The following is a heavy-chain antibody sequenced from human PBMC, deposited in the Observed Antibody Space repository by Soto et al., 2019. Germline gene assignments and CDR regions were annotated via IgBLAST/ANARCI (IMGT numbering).Heavy chain of an antibody. CDR1: GFTFSSYA. CDR2: ISSDGNHK. V-gene: IGHV3-30*04. Sequence: QVQLVESGGGVVQPGRSLRLSCAASGFTFSSYAMHWVRQAPGTGLEWVAVISSDGNHKFYADSVKGRFTISRDNSKNTLYLQLNSLGAEDTALYYCAKDFRAVGSTGALDYWGQGTLVTVSS. CDR3: AKDFRAVGSTGALDY. D-gene: IGHD1-26*01. J-gene: IGHJ4*02.